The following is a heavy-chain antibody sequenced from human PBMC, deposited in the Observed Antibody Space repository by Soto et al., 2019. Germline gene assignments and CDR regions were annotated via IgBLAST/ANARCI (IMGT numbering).Heavy chain of an antibody. CDR3: ANWGKSGSDF. J-gene: IGHJ4*02. V-gene: IGHV4-59*01. D-gene: IGHD1-26*01. Sequence: QVQLQESGPGLVKPSETLSLTCTVSGGSISRYYWSWIRQPPGKGLEWIGYIYYTGITNYNPSLKSRVAISVDTSKNQFSLNLSSVTPEDTAVYYCANWGKSGSDFWGQGTLVTVSS. CDR1: GGSISRYY. CDR2: IYYTGIT.